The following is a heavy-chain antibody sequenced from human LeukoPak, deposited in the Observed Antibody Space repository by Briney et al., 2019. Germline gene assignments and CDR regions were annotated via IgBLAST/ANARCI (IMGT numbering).Heavy chain of an antibody. CDR2: IIPIFGTA. V-gene: IGHV1-69*05. J-gene: IGHJ6*03. Sequence: ASVKVSCKASGGTFSSYAISWVRQAPGQGLEWMGGIIPIFGTANYAQKFQGRVTITTDESTSTAYMELSSLRSEDTAVYYCARVWRYCSSTSCYRGLIDYYYMDVWGKGTTVTVSS. CDR1: GGTFSSYA. CDR3: ARVWRYCSSTSCYRGLIDYYYMDV. D-gene: IGHD2-2*02.